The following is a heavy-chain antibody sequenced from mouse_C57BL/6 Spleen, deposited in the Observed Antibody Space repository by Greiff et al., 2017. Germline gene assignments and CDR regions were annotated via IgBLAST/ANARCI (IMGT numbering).Heavy chain of an antibody. V-gene: IGHV1-18*01. D-gene: IGHD2-3*01. Sequence: EVQLQQSGPELVKPGASVKIPCKASGYTFTDYNMDWVKQSHGKGLEWIGDINPNNGGTIYNQKFKGKATLTVDKSSSTAYMELRSLTSEDTAVYYCARTGDGYLYFDVWGTGTTVTVSA. J-gene: IGHJ1*03. CDR2: INPNNGGT. CDR3: ARTGDGYLYFDV. CDR1: GYTFTDYN.